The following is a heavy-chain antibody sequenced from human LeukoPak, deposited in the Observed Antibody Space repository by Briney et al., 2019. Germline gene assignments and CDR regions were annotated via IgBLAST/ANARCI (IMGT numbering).Heavy chain of an antibody. D-gene: IGHD6-13*01. CDR2: LHPSSGGT. V-gene: IGHV1-2*02. CDR3: ATGRSSWYFY. Sequence: GASVKVSCKSFGFTFTNYLLHWVRQAPGQGLEWVGWLHPSSGGTNFAQKFQGRVTMTRDTSISTAYMEVSRLKSDDTAVYYCATGRSSWYFYWGQGTLVTVSS. J-gene: IGHJ4*02. CDR1: GFTFTNYL.